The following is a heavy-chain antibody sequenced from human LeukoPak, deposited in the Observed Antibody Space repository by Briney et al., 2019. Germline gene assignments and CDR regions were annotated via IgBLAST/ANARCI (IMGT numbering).Heavy chain of an antibody. J-gene: IGHJ4*02. CDR1: GFTFSSYT. Sequence: GGSLRLSCAASGFTFSSYTMNWVRQPPGKGLEWVSNIGTSSTTIYYADSAKGRFTISRDNAKNSLYLQMNSLRAEDTAVYYCARQARGKQPRGDFDYWGQGTLVTVSS. V-gene: IGHV3-48*01. CDR3: ARQARGKQPRGDFDY. CDR2: IGTSSTTI. D-gene: IGHD6-13*01.